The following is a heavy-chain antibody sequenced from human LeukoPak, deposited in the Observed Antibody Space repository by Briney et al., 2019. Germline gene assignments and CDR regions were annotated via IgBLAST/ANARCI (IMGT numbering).Heavy chain of an antibody. J-gene: IGHJ4*02. CDR1: GGSISSSSYY. V-gene: IGHV4-39*07. Sequence: SETLSLTCTVSGGSISSSSYYWGWIRQPPGKGLEWIGSIYYSGSTYYNPSLKSRVTISVDRSKNQFSLKLSSVTAADTARGRGVVTAIRIDYWGQGTLVTVSS. D-gene: IGHD2-21*02. CDR2: IYYSGST. CDR3: VVTAIRIDY.